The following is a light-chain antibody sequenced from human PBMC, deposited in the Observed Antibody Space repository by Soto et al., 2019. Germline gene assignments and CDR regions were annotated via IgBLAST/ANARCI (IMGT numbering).Light chain of an antibody. Sequence: QSALTQPPSASGSRGQSVTISCTGTSSDVGGYNYVSWYQQHPGKAPKLMIYEVSKRPSGVPDRFSGSKSGNTASLTVSGLLPEDEADYYCSSYAGSNNLGVFGGGTKVTVL. CDR3: SSYAGSNNLGV. J-gene: IGLJ3*02. V-gene: IGLV2-8*01. CDR1: SSDVGGYNY. CDR2: EVS.